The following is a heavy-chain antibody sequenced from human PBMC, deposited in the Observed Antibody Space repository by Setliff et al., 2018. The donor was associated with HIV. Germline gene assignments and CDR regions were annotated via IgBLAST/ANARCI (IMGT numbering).Heavy chain of an antibody. CDR2: INAGNGNT. CDR1: GFTFTNYA. CDR3: ARERDSDGFQFDP. J-gene: IGHJ5*02. V-gene: IGHV1-3*03. D-gene: IGHD3-22*01. Sequence: ASVKVSCKTSGFTFTNYAIHWVRQAPGQRLEWMGWINAGNGNTKYSQGLQGRLTITRDTPASTAYMDLSSLRSEDMAVYYCARERDSDGFQFDPWGQGTLVTVSS.